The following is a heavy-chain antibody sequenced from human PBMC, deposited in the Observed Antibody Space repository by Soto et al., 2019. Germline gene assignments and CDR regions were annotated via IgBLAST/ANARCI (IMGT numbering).Heavy chain of an antibody. V-gene: IGHV3-48*01. Sequence: GGSLRLSCAASGCNFRSYSMNWVRQAPGKGLEWVSYISSSSGTIYYADSVKGRFTISRDNAKNSLYLQMNSLRAEDTAVYYCAPLAVAGPGADYWGQGTLVTVSS. D-gene: IGHD6-19*01. J-gene: IGHJ4*02. CDR1: GCNFRSYS. CDR3: APLAVAGPGADY. CDR2: ISSSSGTI.